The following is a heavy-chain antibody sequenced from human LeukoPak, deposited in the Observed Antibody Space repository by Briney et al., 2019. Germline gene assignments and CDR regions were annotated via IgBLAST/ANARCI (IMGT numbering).Heavy chain of an antibody. V-gene: IGHV1-69*04. J-gene: IGHJ4*02. CDR3: ARGAYCSSTSCYRGYFDY. Sequence: GASVKVSCKASGGTFSSYAISWVRQTPGQGLEWMGRIIPILGIANYAQKFQGRVTITADKSTSTAYMELSSLRSEDTAVYYCARGAYCSSTSCYRGYFDYWGQGTLVTVSS. CDR1: GGTFSSYA. CDR2: IIPILGIA. D-gene: IGHD2-2*02.